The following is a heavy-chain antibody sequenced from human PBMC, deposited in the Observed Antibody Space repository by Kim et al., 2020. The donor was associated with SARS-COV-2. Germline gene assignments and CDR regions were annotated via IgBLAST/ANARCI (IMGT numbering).Heavy chain of an antibody. Sequence: SETLSLTCTVSGGSISSSSYYWGWIRLPPGKGLEWIGSIYYSGSTYYNPSLKSRVTISVDTSKNQFSLKLSSVTAADTAVYYCARHSRIVVVPAAILAWGQGTLVTVSS. CDR1: GGSISSSSYY. J-gene: IGHJ4*02. CDR2: IYYSGST. D-gene: IGHD2-2*01. CDR3: ARHSRIVVVPAAILA. V-gene: IGHV4-39*01.